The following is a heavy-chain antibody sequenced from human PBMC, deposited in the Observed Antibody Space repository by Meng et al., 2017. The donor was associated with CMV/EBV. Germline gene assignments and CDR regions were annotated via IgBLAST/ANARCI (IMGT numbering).Heavy chain of an antibody. Sequence: GGSLRLSCAASGFTFSSYGMHWVRQAPGKGLEWVAVIWYDGSNKYYADSVKGRFTISRDNSKNTLYLQMNSLRAEDTAVYYCASQPVSGSYYLGIDYWGQGTLVTVSS. J-gene: IGHJ4*02. CDR1: GFTFSSYG. V-gene: IGHV3-33*01. CDR2: IWYDGSNK. CDR3: ASQPVSGSYYLGIDY. D-gene: IGHD1-26*01.